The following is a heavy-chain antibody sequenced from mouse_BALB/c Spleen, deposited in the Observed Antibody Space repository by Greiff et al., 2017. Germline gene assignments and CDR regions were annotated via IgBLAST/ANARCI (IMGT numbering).Heavy chain of an antibody. V-gene: IGHV14-3*02. CDR3: ARGYGSTDYYAMDY. CDR1: GFNIKDTY. Sequence: EVMLVESGAELVKPGASVKLSCTASGFNIKDTYMHWVKQRPEQGLEWIGRIDPANGNTKYDPKFQGKATITADTSSNTAYLQLSSLTSEDTAVYYCARGYGSTDYYAMDYWGQGTSVTVSS. CDR2: IDPANGNT. J-gene: IGHJ4*01. D-gene: IGHD1-1*01.